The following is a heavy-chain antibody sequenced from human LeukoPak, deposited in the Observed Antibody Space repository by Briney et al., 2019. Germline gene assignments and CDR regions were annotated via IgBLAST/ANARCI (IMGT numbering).Heavy chain of an antibody. CDR1: GFTFSSYG. J-gene: IGHJ6*02. CDR3: VKALGWAGDYYGMDV. CDR2: ISYDGSNK. Sequence: GGSLRLSCAASGFTFSSYGMHWVRQAPGKGLEWVAVISYDGSNKYYADSVKGRFTISRDNSKNTLYLQMNSLRAEDTAVYYCVKALGWAGDYYGMDVWGQGTTVTVSS. V-gene: IGHV3-30*18. D-gene: IGHD6-19*01.